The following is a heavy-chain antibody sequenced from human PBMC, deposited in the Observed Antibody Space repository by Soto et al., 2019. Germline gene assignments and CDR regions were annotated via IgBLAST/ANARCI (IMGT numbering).Heavy chain of an antibody. CDR1: GFTFSSYG. CDR2: IWYDGSNK. CDR3: ARGTPSILHDYGDYSSVGFDY. Sequence: PGGSLRLSCAASGFTFSSYGMHWVRQAPGKGLEWVAVIWYDGSNKYYADSVKGRFTISRDNSKNTLYLQMNSLRAEDTAVYYCARGTPSILHDYGDYSSVGFDYWGQGTLVTVSS. D-gene: IGHD4-17*01. J-gene: IGHJ4*02. V-gene: IGHV3-33*01.